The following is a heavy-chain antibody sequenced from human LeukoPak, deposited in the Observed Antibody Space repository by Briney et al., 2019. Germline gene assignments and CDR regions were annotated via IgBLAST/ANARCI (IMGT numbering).Heavy chain of an antibody. J-gene: IGHJ4*02. V-gene: IGHV3-30*02. CDR2: VQYDGSNI. D-gene: IGHD2-2*01. CDR3: ATHCSGTSCHRDY. CDR1: GFTFSSYG. Sequence: GGSLRLSCAASGFTFSSYGMHWVRQAPGKGLECVAFVQYDGSNIYYSDSVKGRFTISRYNSKNTLYLQMNSLRVEDTAVYYCATHCSGTSCHRDYWGQGTLVTVSS.